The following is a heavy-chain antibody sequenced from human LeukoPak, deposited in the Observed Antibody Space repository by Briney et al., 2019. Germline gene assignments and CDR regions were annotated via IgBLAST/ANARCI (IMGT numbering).Heavy chain of an antibody. Sequence: SETLSLTCSVSGGSISSYYWSWIRQPTGKGLEWIGYIHYTGSANYNPSLKSRVTMSLDTSKNQFSMELMSVTAADTAVYYCARWNYFDNGGYYSDWYFDLWGRGTLVTVSS. CDR3: ARWNYFDNGGYYSDWYFDL. CDR2: IHYTGSA. D-gene: IGHD3-22*01. V-gene: IGHV4-59*08. J-gene: IGHJ2*01. CDR1: GGSISSYY.